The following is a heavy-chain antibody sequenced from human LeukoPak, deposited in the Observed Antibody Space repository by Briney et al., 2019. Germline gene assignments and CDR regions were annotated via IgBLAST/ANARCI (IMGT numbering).Heavy chain of an antibody. CDR1: GFAFSSYA. CDR3: ARGSLGYSSGHIDY. J-gene: IGHJ4*02. V-gene: IGHV3-23*01. D-gene: IGHD6-19*01. Sequence: GGSLRLSCAASGFAFSSYAMSWVRQAPGKGLEWVSAISGSGGSTYYADSVKGRFTISRDNSKNTLYLQMNSLRAEDTAVYYCARGSLGYSSGHIDYWGQGTQVTVSS. CDR2: ISGSGGST.